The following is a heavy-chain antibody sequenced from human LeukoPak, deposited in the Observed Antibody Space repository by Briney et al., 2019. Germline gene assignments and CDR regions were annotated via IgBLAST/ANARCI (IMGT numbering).Heavy chain of an antibody. CDR3: ARGHSSLRLYYFDY. V-gene: IGHV1-2*02. Sequence: ASVKVSCKASGYTFTGNFIHWVRQAPGQGLEWVGWINPNGGGTNYAQKFQGRVTVTRDTSISTAYMDLSSLTSEDTAIYYCARGHSSLRLYYFDYWGQGTLVTVSS. CDR1: GYTFTGNF. CDR2: INPNGGGT. J-gene: IGHJ4*02. D-gene: IGHD6-6*01.